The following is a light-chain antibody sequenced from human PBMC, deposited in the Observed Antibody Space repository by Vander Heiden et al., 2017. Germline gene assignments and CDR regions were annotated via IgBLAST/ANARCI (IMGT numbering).Light chain of an antibody. CDR3: YSTDSSGNQGV. CDR1: ALPKKF. V-gene: IGLV3-10*01. CDR2: EDT. Sequence: SYELPQPPTVSVSPGQPASITCSGDALPKKFAYWYQQKSGQAPVLVIFEDTKRPSGIPKRFSGSSSGTLATLTISGVQVEDEADYYCYSTDSSGNQGVFGGGTKVTVL. J-gene: IGLJ3*02.